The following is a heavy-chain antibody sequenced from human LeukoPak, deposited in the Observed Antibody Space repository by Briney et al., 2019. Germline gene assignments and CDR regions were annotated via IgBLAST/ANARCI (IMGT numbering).Heavy chain of an antibody. D-gene: IGHD6-19*01. CDR3: ARDRLAVAATRQGY. CDR1: GFTISSIW. J-gene: IGHJ4*02. V-gene: IGHV3-7*05. CDR2: IKQDGSEK. Sequence: PGGSLRLSCAPSGFTISSIWMIWLRQAPGKGLEWVANIKQDGSEKYYVDSVKGRFTISRDNAKNSLYLQLNSLKAEDTAVYYFARDRLAVAATRQGYWGQGTLVTVSS.